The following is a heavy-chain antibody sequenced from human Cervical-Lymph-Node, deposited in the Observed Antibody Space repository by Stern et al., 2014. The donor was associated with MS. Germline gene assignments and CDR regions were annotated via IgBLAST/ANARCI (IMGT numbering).Heavy chain of an antibody. CDR2: INPYGGST. CDR3: ARETNGHYDY. J-gene: IGHJ4*02. Sequence: QVQLVQSGPEVKKPGASVKISCKASGYSFTTHYLHWVRQAPGQGLEWMGVINPYGGSTTYAQKFQGRITLTSDTSTSTVYMELTSLRSEDKAVYYCARETNGHYDYWGQGTLVTVSS. V-gene: IGHV1-46*01. CDR1: GYSFTTHY. D-gene: IGHD2-8*01.